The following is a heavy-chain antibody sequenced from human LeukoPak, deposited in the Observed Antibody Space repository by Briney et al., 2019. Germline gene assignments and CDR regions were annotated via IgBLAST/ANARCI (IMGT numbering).Heavy chain of an antibody. CDR2: MNPNSGNT. J-gene: IGHJ4*02. CDR3: ASQYCSGGSCKDY. CDR1: GYTFTSFD. D-gene: IGHD2-15*01. V-gene: IGHV1-8*01. Sequence: GASVKVSCKASGYTFTSFDINWVRQATGQGLEWMGWMNPNSGNTGYAQKFQGRVTMTRNTSISTAYMELSSLRSEDTAVYYCASQYCSGGSCKDYWGQGTLVTVSS.